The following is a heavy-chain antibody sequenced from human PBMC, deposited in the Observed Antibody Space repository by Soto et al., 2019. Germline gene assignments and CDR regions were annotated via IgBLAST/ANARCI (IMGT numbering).Heavy chain of an antibody. D-gene: IGHD3-22*01. Sequence: SETLSLTCTVSGGSISSYYWSWIRQPPGKGLEYIGYIYYSGSTHYNPSLKSRVTISLDTSKIQFSLKLSSVTAADSAVYYCARGLFDSRFDYWGQGTLVTVSS. CDR3: ARGLFDSRFDY. V-gene: IGHV4-59*01. CDR1: GGSISSYY. CDR2: IYYSGST. J-gene: IGHJ4*02.